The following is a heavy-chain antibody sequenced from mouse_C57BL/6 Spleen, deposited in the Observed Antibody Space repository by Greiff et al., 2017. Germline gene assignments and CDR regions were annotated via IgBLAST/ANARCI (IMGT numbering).Heavy chain of an antibody. Sequence: QVQLQQPGAELVMPGASVKLSCKASGYTFTSYWMHWVKQRPGQGLEWIGEIDPSDSYTNYNQKFKGKTTLTVDKSSSTAYMQLSSLTSEDSAVYYCARSGGSSRSWYFDVWGTGTTVTVSS. CDR2: IDPSDSYT. V-gene: IGHV1-69*01. D-gene: IGHD1-1*01. J-gene: IGHJ1*03. CDR3: ARSGGSSRSWYFDV. CDR1: GYTFTSYW.